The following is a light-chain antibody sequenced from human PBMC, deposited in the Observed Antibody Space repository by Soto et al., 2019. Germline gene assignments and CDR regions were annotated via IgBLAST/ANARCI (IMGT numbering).Light chain of an antibody. CDR3: QKFNTAPLT. J-gene: IGKJ5*01. CDR1: QDISVY. CDR2: SES. V-gene: IGKV1-27*01. Sequence: DIQMTQSPSSLSASVGDRVTITCRASQDISVYLAWYQQKPGKVPKLLIYSESTLQSGVPSRFSCSGSGTDFTLTISSLQPEDVATYYCQKFNTAPLTFGQGTRLEIK.